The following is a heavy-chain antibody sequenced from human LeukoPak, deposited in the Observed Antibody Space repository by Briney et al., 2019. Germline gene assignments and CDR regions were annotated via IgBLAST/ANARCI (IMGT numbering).Heavy chain of an antibody. J-gene: IGHJ4*02. Sequence: SETLSLTCTVSGGSISSSSYYWGWIRQPPGKGLEWIGTIYHSGSTHYNPSLKSRVTLSVDTSKNQFSLKLRSVTAADTAVYYCASLPSNTVTHDYWGQGTLVTASS. CDR3: ASLPSNTVTHDY. CDR2: IYHSGST. D-gene: IGHD4-11*01. CDR1: GGSISSSSYY. V-gene: IGHV4-39*07.